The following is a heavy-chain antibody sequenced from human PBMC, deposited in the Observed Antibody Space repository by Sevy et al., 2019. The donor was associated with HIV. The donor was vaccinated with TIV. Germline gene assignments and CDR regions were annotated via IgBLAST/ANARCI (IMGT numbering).Heavy chain of an antibody. CDR3: ARAPMVRDYYYYYMDV. V-gene: IGHV4-59*01. D-gene: IGHD3-10*01. J-gene: IGHJ6*03. CDR1: GGSISSYY. Sequence: SETLSLTCTVSGGSISSYYWSWIRQPPGKGLEWIGYIYYSGSTNYNPSLKSRVTISVDTSKNQFSLKLSSVTAADTAVYYCARAPMVRDYYYYYMDVWGKGTTVTVS. CDR2: IYYSGST.